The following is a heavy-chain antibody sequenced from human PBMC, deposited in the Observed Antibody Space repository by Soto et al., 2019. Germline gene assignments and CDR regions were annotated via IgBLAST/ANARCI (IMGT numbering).Heavy chain of an antibody. D-gene: IGHD2-2*02. CDR1: GGTFSSYA. J-gene: IGHJ6*02. CDR3: ARDHGYCSSTSCYMDYYCGMDV. CDR2: IIPIFGTA. V-gene: IGHV1-69*01. Sequence: SVKVSCKASGGTFSSYAISWVRQAPVQGLEWMGGIIPIFGTANYAQKFQGRVTITADESTSTAYMELSSLRSEDTAVYYCARDHGYCSSTSCYMDYYCGMDVWGQGTTVTVSS.